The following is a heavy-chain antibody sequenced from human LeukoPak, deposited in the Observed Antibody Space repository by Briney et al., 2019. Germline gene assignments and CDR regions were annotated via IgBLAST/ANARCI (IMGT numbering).Heavy chain of an antibody. CDR2: IHPSGST. CDR1: GDSISSYY. CDR3: ARDELGIQQGAFDI. Sequence: SETLSLTCTVSGDSISSYYWSWVRQPAGKGLEWIGRIHPSGSTNYNPSLMSRVTLSVDTSKNQFSLKLSSVTAADTAVYYCARDELGIQQGAFDIWGQGTMVTVSS. J-gene: IGHJ3*02. V-gene: IGHV4-4*07. D-gene: IGHD7-27*01.